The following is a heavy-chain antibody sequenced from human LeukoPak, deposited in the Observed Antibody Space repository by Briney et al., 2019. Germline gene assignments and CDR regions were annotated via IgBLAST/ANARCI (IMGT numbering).Heavy chain of an antibody. CDR2: IIPIFDTG. J-gene: IGHJ4*02. D-gene: IGHD3-22*01. CDR1: GYTFSSYA. Sequence: ASVKVSCKASGYTFSSYAISWVRQAPGQGLERMGGIIPIFDTGNYAQKFQGRLTITAGESTSTAYMELSSLRSEDTAVYYCARTYYYDSSGYYFDYWGQGTLVTVSS. CDR3: ARTYYYDSSGYYFDY. V-gene: IGHV1-69*13.